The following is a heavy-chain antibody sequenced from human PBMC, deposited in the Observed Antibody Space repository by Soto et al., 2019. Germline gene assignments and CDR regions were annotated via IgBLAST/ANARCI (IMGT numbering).Heavy chain of an antibody. J-gene: IGHJ6*02. CDR3: SHRRGSGLFGMDV. CDR1: GFSLSTSGVG. Sequence: QITLKESGPTLMKPTQTLTLTCAFSGFSLSTSGVGVGWVLQPPGKALEWLALIFSNDDKRYSPSLMGRLTITTDTSKNPVVLTMPNIEPVDTDTYYCSHRRGSGLFGMDVWGQGPTVTVSS. CDR2: IFSNDDK. V-gene: IGHV2-5*01. D-gene: IGHD3-10*01.